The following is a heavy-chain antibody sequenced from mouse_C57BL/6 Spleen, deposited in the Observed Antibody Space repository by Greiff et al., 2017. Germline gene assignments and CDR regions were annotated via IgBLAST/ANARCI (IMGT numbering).Heavy chain of an antibody. CDR2: INPYNGGT. Sequence: VQLKESGPVLVKPGASVKMSCKASGYTFTDYYMNWVKQSHGKSLEWIGVINPYNGGTSYNQKFKGKATLTVDKSSSTAYMELNSLTSEDSAVYYCARGTTVVADFDYWGQGTTLTVSS. J-gene: IGHJ2*01. CDR3: ARGTTVVADFDY. V-gene: IGHV1-19*01. CDR1: GYTFTDYY. D-gene: IGHD1-1*01.